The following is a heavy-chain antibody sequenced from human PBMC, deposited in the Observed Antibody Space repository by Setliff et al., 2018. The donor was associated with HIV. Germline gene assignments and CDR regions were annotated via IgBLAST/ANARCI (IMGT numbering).Heavy chain of an antibody. Sequence: SETLSLTCTVSGGSISSYYWSWIRQSPGKGLEWIGYIYSSGSTNYNPSLKSRVTISVDTSKNQFSLKLTSVTAADTAVYYCARKLYHYDSRENWFDPWGQGTLVT. V-gene: IGHV4-59*08. CDR1: GGSISSYY. CDR3: ARKLYHYDSRENWFDP. CDR2: IYSSGST. J-gene: IGHJ5*02. D-gene: IGHD3-22*01.